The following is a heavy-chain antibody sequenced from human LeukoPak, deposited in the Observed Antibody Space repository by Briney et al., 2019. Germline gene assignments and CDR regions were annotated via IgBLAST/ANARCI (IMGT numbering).Heavy chain of an antibody. J-gene: IGHJ4*02. Sequence: GGSLRLSCAASGFTFSSYSMNWVRQAPGKGLEWVAVISNSGSSKHYEDSVKGRFTISRDNSKNTLYLQMNNLRAEDTAVYYCAKGGITMVRGVIISRPSDYWGQGTLVTVSS. D-gene: IGHD3-10*01. CDR1: GFTFSSYS. V-gene: IGHV3-23*01. CDR3: AKGGITMVRGVIISRPSDY. CDR2: ISNSGSSK.